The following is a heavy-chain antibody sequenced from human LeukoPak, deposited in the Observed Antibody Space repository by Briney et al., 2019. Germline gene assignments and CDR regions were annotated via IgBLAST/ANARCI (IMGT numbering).Heavy chain of an antibody. CDR1: GFTFSSYG. J-gene: IGHJ6*02. CDR3: AKVANYGDPRYYGMDV. V-gene: IGHV3-30*18. D-gene: IGHD4-17*01. CDR2: ISYDGSNK. Sequence: GGSLRLSCAVSGFTFSSYGMHWVRQAPGKGLEWVAVISYDGSNKYYADSVKGRFTISRDNSKNTLYLQMNSLRADDTAVYYCAKVANYGDPRYYGMDVWGQGTTVTVSS.